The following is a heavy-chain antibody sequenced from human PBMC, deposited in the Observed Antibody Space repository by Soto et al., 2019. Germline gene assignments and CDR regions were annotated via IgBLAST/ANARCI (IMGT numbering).Heavy chain of an antibody. V-gene: IGHV1-18*01. D-gene: IGHD3-16*01. CDR2: INPYNGNT. CDR1: GYSITVYR. CDR3: ARDWFGVDY. J-gene: IGHJ4*02. Sequence: ALVKRAWKTAGYSITVYRISWVRQAPGQGLEWMGWINPYNGNTNYAQKLQGRVTMTTDTSTSTAYMELRSLRSDDTAVYYCARDWFGVDYWGQGTLVTVSS.